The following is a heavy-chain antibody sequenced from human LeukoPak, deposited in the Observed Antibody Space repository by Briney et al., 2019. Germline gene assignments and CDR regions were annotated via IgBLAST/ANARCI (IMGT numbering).Heavy chain of an antibody. D-gene: IGHD2-2*01. V-gene: IGHV4-61*08. CDR2: IYYSGST. Sequence: SETLSLTCTVSGGSISSGGYYWSWIRQPPGKGLEWIGYIYYSGSTNYNPSLKSRVTISVDTSKNQFSLKLSSVTAADTAVYYCARVVPAAQEDLAFDIWGQGTMVTVSS. J-gene: IGHJ3*02. CDR3: ARVVPAAQEDLAFDI. CDR1: GGSISSGGYY.